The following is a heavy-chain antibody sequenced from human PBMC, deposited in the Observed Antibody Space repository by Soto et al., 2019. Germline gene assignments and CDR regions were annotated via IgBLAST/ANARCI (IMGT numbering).Heavy chain of an antibody. CDR3: AKSYRSSWFPNNCFDS. Sequence: GGSLRLSCAASGFTVSSYAMSWVSQAPGKGLDWVSGISGSGGSIHYADSVEGRFTISRDNSKNTLYLQINTLRAEDTAVYYCAKSYRSSWFPNNCFDSWGQGTRVTVSS. V-gene: IGHV3-23*01. CDR1: GFTVSSYA. D-gene: IGHD6-13*01. J-gene: IGHJ5*01. CDR2: ISGSGGSI.